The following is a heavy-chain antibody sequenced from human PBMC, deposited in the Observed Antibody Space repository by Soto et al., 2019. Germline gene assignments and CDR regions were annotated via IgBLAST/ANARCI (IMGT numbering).Heavy chain of an antibody. V-gene: IGHV3-11*01. CDR1: GFTCSDYY. J-gene: IGHJ4*02. Sequence: SLRLSCAASGFTCSDYYMSWIRQAPGKGLEWVSYISSSGSTIYYADSVKGRFTISRDNAKNSLYLQMNSLRAEDTAVYYCARKPYSSSWSDYWGQGTLVTVSS. CDR3: ARKPYSSSWSDY. D-gene: IGHD6-13*01. CDR2: ISSSGSTI.